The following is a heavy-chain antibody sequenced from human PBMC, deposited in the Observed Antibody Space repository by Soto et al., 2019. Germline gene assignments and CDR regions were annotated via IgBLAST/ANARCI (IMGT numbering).Heavy chain of an antibody. D-gene: IGHD2-21*02. V-gene: IGHV4-30-4*01. Sequence: QVQLQESGPGLVKPSQTLPLTCIVSGGSVSSSDYYWTWIRQPPGKGLEWIGYISSSGSSSYNPSLKSRVTMSVDTSKNQFSLRLRSETAADTAMYYCARRAYCGADCYSVYFDSWGQGTLVTVSA. CDR2: ISSSGSS. J-gene: IGHJ4*02. CDR3: ARRAYCGADCYSVYFDS. CDR1: GGSVSSSDYY.